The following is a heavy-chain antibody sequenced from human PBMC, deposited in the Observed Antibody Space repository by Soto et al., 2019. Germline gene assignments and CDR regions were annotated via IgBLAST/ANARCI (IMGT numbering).Heavy chain of an antibody. D-gene: IGHD1-26*01. J-gene: IGHJ5*02. V-gene: IGHV1-46*01. CDR3: ARVDGSGGYYSDWFDP. Sequence: ASVKVSCKASGYTFTSYYMHWVRQAPRQGLEWMGMINPSGGSTSYAQKLEGRVTMTRDTSTSTVYMELSSLRSEDTAVYYCARVDGSGGYYSDWFDPWGQGTLVTVSS. CDR2: INPSGGST. CDR1: GYTFTSYY.